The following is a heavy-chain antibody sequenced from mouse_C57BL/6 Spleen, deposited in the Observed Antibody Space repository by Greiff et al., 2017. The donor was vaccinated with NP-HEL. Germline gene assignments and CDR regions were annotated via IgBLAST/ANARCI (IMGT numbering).Heavy chain of an antibody. CDR1: GYAFSSSW. J-gene: IGHJ3*01. V-gene: IGHV1-82*01. CDR2: IYPGDGDT. CDR3: ASWTGDLAY. Sequence: VQLQQSGPELVKPGASVKISCKASGYAFSSSWMNWVKQRPGKGLEWIGRIYPGDGDTNYNGKFKGKATLTADKSSSTAYMQLSSLTSEDSAVYCCASWTGDLAYWGQGTLVTVSA.